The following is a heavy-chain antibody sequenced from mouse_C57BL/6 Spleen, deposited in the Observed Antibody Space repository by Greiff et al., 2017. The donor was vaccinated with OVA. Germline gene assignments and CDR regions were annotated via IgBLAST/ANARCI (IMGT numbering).Heavy chain of an antibody. CDR2: IGRKSNNYAT. V-gene: IGHV10-1*01. CDR1: GFSFNTYA. J-gene: IGHJ2*01. CDR3: VIGCRFAY. Sequence: EVQLVEPGGGLVQPKGSLKLSCAASGFSFNTYAMHWVRQAPGQGLEWVARIGRKSNNYATYYAVSVKDRFTISRDASESMLYLQMNTLKTEDTAMYYCVIGCRFAYWGQGTTLTVSS.